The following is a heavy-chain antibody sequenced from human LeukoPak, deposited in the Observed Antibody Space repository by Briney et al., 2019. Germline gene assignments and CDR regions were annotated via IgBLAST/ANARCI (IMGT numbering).Heavy chain of an antibody. Sequence: ASVKVSCKASGYSFTSYGISWVRQAPGKGLEWMGGFDPEDGETIYAQKFQGRVTMTEDTSTDTAYMELSSLRSEDTAVYYCATDPGGYDDRDYWGQGTLVTVSS. CDR2: FDPEDGET. CDR1: GYSFTSYG. V-gene: IGHV1-24*01. D-gene: IGHD5-12*01. CDR3: ATDPGGYDDRDY. J-gene: IGHJ4*02.